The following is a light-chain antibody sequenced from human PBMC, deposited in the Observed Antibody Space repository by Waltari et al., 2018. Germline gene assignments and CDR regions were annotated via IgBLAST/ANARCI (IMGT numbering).Light chain of an antibody. V-gene: IGLV1-44*01. CDR2: RNS. CDR1: NSNIGSNT. Sequence: QSVLTQPPSASGTPGQRVTISCSGSNSNIGSNTVNWYQHFPGTAPKLLIYRNSQRPSGFPDRFSGSKSGTSASLAISGLQSEDDADYYCAAWDDSLTGSWVFGGGTKLTV. CDR3: AAWDDSLTGSWV. J-gene: IGLJ3*02.